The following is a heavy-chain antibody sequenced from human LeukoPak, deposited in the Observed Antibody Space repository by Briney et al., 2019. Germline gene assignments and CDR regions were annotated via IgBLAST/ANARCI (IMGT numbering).Heavy chain of an antibody. D-gene: IGHD2-21*02. CDR3: ARAGYCGGDSHSGYFDY. J-gene: IGHJ4*02. Sequence: GGSLRLSCAASGFTFSSYSMNWVRQAPGKGLEWVSSISSSSSYIYYADSVKGRFTISRDNAKNSLYLQMNSLRAEDTAVYYCARAGYCGGDSHSGYFDYWGQGTLVTVSS. CDR2: ISSSSSYI. V-gene: IGHV3-21*01. CDR1: GFTFSSYS.